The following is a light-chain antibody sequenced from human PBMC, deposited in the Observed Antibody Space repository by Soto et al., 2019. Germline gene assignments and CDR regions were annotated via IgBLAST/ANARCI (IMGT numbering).Light chain of an antibody. Sequence: EILMTQSPDTLSVSPGESATLSCRASQSVSSYLAWYQQRPGQAPRLLIYGASSRATGIPDRFSGSGSGTDFTLTISRLEPEDFAVYYCQQYGRSPPYTFGPGTTVDIK. CDR1: QSVSSY. V-gene: IGKV3-20*01. J-gene: IGKJ3*01. CDR2: GAS. CDR3: QQYGRSPPYT.